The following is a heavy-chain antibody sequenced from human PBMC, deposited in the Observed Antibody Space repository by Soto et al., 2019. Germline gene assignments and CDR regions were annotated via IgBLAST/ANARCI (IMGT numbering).Heavy chain of an antibody. D-gene: IGHD2-15*01. CDR2: IYYSGST. J-gene: IGHJ5*02. CDR3: SALYCSGGSCYGGFGWFDP. Sequence: SETLSLTCTVSGGSISSSSYYWGWIRQPPGKGLEWIGSIYYSGSTYYNPSLKSRVTISVDTSKNQFSLKLSSVTAADTAVYYCSALYCSGGSCYGGFGWFDPWGQGTLVTVSS. CDR1: GGSISSSSYY. V-gene: IGHV4-39*01.